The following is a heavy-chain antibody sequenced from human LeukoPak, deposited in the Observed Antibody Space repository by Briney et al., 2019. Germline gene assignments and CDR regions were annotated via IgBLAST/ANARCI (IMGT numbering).Heavy chain of an antibody. CDR3: ARQEGLIAAAGSYNWFDP. CDR1: GGSISSYY. CDR2: IYTSGST. Sequence: PSETLSLTCAVSGGSISSYYWSWIRQPAGKGLEWIGRIYTSGSTNYNPSLKSRVTMSVDTSKNQFSLKLSSVTAADTAVYYCARQEGLIAAAGSYNWFDPWGQGTLVTVSS. D-gene: IGHD6-13*01. J-gene: IGHJ5*02. V-gene: IGHV4-4*07.